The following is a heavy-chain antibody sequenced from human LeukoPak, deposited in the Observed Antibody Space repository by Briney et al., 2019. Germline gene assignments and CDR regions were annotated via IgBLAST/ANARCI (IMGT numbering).Heavy chain of an antibody. Sequence: SETLSLTCTVSGDSISSGNYHWAWIRQPPGKGLECIGRIHHSGNAYYNSSLESRVTISVDMSKNPFSLQLRSVTAPDPAVYYCTRVRQGSQSDYWGQGTRVPVSS. V-gene: IGHV4-39*07. CDR3: TRVRQGSQSDY. CDR1: GDSISSGNYH. CDR2: IHHSGNA. J-gene: IGHJ4*02.